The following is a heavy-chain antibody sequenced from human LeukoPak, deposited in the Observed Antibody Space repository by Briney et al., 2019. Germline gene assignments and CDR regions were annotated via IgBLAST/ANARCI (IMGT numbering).Heavy chain of an antibody. D-gene: IGHD3-22*01. CDR1: GFTFSSYW. Sequence: PGGSLRLSCAASGFTFSSYWMSWVRQAPGKGLEWVANIKQDGSEKYYVDSVKGRFTISRDNSKNTLYLQMNSLRAEDTAVYYCAKGVGGYYYNYFDYWGQGTLVTVS. J-gene: IGHJ4*02. CDR3: AKGVGGYYYNYFDY. CDR2: IKQDGSEK. V-gene: IGHV3-7*03.